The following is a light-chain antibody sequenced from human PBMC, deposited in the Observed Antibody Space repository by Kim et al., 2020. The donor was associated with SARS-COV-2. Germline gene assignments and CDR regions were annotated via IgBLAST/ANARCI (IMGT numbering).Light chain of an antibody. V-gene: IGKV3-15*01. J-gene: IGKJ4*01. Sequence: VSPGERATLSCRASQSVGSNLAWYQQKPGQAPRLLIYGASTRATGIPARFSGSGSGTEFTLTIRSLRSEDFAVYYCHQNNNWPLTFGGGTKVDIK. CDR1: QSVGSN. CDR2: GAS. CDR3: HQNNNWPLT.